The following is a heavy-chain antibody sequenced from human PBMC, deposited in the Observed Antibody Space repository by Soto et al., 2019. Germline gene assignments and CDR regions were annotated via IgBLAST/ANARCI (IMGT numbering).Heavy chain of an antibody. V-gene: IGHV4-59*11. D-gene: IGHD7-27*01. J-gene: IGHJ4*02. CDR2: IYNNGNT. CDR1: GGSISNHY. CDR3: TRANWYSEY. Sequence: QVQLQESGPGLVKPSETLSLTCSVSGGSISNHYWSWIRQPPGKGLEWIGYIYNNGNTNYNPSLKSRVTMSVDTSRNQISLKLTTVTAADKAVYYCTRANWYSEYWGQGTLVTVSS.